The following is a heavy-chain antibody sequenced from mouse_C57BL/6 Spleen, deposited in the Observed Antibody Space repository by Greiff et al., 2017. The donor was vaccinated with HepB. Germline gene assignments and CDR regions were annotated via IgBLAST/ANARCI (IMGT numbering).Heavy chain of an antibody. CDR2: IYPGDGDT. V-gene: IGHV1-82*01. D-gene: IGHD2-14*01. J-gene: IGHJ2*01. CDR3: ARSEVLPFDY. Sequence: QVHVKQSGPELVKPGASVKISCKASGYAFSSSWMNWVKQRPGKGLEWIGRIYPGDGDTNYNGKFKGKATLTADKSSSTAYMQLSSLTSEDSAVYFCARSEVLPFDYWGQGTTRTVSS. CDR1: GYAFSSSW.